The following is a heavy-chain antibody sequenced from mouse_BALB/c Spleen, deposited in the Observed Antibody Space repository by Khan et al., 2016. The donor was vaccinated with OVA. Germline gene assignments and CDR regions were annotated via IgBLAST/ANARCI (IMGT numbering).Heavy chain of an antibody. J-gene: IGHJ2*01. Sequence: QVQLKQSGAELARPGASVKLSCKASGYTFTTYWMQWVKQRPGQGLEWIGTIYPGDGDTRYTQNFKDKATLTAEKSSSTAYMQLSSLASEDSAVYYCASYRYDYFDYWGQGTTLTVSS. CDR1: GYTFTTYW. CDR3: ASYRYDYFDY. D-gene: IGHD2-14*01. V-gene: IGHV1-87*01. CDR2: IYPGDGDT.